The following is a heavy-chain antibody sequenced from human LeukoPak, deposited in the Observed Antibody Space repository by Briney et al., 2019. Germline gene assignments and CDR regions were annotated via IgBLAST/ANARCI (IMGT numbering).Heavy chain of an antibody. CDR3: ARAFCGGSGDCYPAFDY. V-gene: IGHV1-46*01. D-gene: IGHD2-21*02. J-gene: IGHJ4*02. CDR2: INPSGGST. CDR1: GYTFTSYY. Sequence: ASVKVSCKASGYTFTSYYMHWVRHAPGQGLEWMGIINPSGGSTSYAQKFQGRVTMTRDTSTSTVYMELSSLRSEDTAVYYCARAFCGGSGDCYPAFDYWGQGTLVTVSS.